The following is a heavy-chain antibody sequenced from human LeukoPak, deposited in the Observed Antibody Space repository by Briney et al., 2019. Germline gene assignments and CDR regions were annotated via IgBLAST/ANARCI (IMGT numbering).Heavy chain of an antibody. CDR1: GGSFSGYY. Sequence: PSETLSLTCAVYGGSFSGYYWSWIRQPPGKGLEWIGEINHSGSTNYNPSLKSRVTISVDTSKNQFSLKLSSVTAADTAVYYCARLRYYDSSGYPYNWFDPWGQGTLVTVSS. CDR2: INHSGST. D-gene: IGHD3-22*01. J-gene: IGHJ5*02. CDR3: ARLRYYDSSGYPYNWFDP. V-gene: IGHV4-34*01.